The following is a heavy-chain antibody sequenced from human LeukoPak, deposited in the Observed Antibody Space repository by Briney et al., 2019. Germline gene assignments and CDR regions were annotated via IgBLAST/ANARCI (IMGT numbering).Heavy chain of an antibody. CDR1: GFRFSDYS. V-gene: IGHV3-48*01. D-gene: IGHD3-16*01. J-gene: IGHJ6*03. CDR3: SSSMGEYTYYYYYMDV. Sequence: GGSLRLSCAASGFRFSDYSVNWVRQAPGKGLEWVAYISSTGITIYYVDSVKGRFTISRDNAKNSLYLQMSSLKTEDTAVYYCSSSMGEYTYYYYYMDVWGKGTTVTISS. CDR2: ISSTGITI.